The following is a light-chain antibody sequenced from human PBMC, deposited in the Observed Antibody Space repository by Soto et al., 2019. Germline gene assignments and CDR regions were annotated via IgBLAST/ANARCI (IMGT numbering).Light chain of an antibody. V-gene: IGLV2-11*01. Sequence: QSVLTQPRSVSGSPGQSGTISCTATGSDVGDSSHVSWYQLHPGKAPKLMIYEVNNRPSGVPDRFSGSKSGSTASLTISGLQAEDEAEYYCCLSPGSLTWLFGGGTKLTVL. CDR3: CLSPGSLTWL. CDR2: EVN. J-gene: IGLJ3*02. CDR1: GSDVGDSSH.